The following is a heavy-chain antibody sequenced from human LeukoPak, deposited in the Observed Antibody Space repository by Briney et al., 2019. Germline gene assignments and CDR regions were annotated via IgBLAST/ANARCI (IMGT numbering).Heavy chain of an antibody. D-gene: IGHD3-22*01. Sequence: SETLSLTCAVYGGSFSGYYWSWIRQHPGKGLEWIGYIYYSGSTYYNPSLKSRVTISVDTSKNQFSLKLSSVTAADTAMYYCARGPLYDSRPLDYWGQGTLVTVSS. CDR3: ARGPLYDSRPLDY. CDR2: IYYSGST. V-gene: IGHV4-31*11. CDR1: GGSFSGYY. J-gene: IGHJ4*02.